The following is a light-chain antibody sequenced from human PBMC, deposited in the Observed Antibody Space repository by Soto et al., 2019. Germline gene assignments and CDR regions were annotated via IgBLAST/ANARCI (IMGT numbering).Light chain of an antibody. J-gene: IGKJ4*01. CDR3: QHYVTSPLT. CDR1: QSVSATY. Sequence: EFVLTQSPGTLSLSPGERATLSCRASQSVSATYLAWYQQKPGQAPRLLIYAASSMATGVPDRFSGSGSGTDFTLTISRLEPEDFAVYYCQHYVTSPLTFGGGTKVEIK. V-gene: IGKV3-20*01. CDR2: AAS.